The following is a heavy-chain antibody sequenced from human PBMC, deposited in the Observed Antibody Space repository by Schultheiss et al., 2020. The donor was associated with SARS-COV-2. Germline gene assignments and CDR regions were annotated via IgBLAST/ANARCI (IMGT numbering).Heavy chain of an antibody. V-gene: IGHV4-59*01. CDR1: GGSFSGYY. D-gene: IGHD4-23*01. CDR2: IYYSGST. Sequence: SETLSLTCAVYGGSFSGYYWSWIRQPPGKGLEWIGYIYYSGSTNYNPSLKSRVTISVDTSKNQFSLKLSSVTAADTAVYYCAARTTVVSRYYYYYYGMDVWGQGTTVTVSS. J-gene: IGHJ6*02. CDR3: AARTTVVSRYYYYYYGMDV.